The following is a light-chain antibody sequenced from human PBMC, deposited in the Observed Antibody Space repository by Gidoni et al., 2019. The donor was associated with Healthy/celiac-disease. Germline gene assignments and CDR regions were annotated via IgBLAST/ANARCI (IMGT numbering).Light chain of an antibody. V-gene: IGLV1-51*01. Sequence: SVSTQPPSVSASPGKKATISCSGSSSNIENNYVSLSQQLPGTTPKLLIFDNNNRPSGIPDRFSGSKSGTSATLAITGLQTGDEAEYFCGTWDNSLSGVVFGGGTKVTVL. CDR3: GTWDNSLSGVV. CDR2: DNN. CDR1: SSNIENNY. J-gene: IGLJ2*01.